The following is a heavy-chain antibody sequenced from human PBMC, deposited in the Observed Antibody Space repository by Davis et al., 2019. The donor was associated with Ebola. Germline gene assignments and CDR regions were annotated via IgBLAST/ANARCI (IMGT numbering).Heavy chain of an antibody. CDR2: ISGSGGST. CDR1: GFTFSSYA. D-gene: IGHD2-8*01. V-gene: IGHV3-23*01. CDR3: ARDGEYCTNGICSTYFDN. Sequence: PGGSLRLSCAASGFTFSSYAMSWVRQAPGKGLEWVSAISGSGGSTYYADSVKGRFTISRDTSKNTLYLQMNNLRAEDTAVYYCARDGEYCTNGICSTYFDNWGQGTLVTVSS. J-gene: IGHJ4*02.